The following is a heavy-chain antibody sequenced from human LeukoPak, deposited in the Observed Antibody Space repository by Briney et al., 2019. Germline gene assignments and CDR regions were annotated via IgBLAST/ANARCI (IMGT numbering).Heavy chain of an antibody. CDR1: GFTFSSYS. D-gene: IGHD3-10*01. CDR2: ISSRSDYI. J-gene: IGHJ4*02. Sequence: GGSLRLSCAASGFTFSSYSMNWVRQAPGKGLEWVSSISSRSDYIYYADSVKGRFTISRDDAKNSLYLQMNSLRAEDTAVYYCARLPELPGFGDYWGPGTLVTVSS. CDR3: ARLPELPGFGDY. V-gene: IGHV3-21*01.